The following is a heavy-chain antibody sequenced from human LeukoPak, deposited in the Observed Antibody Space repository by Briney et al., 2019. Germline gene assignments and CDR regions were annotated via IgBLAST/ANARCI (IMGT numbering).Heavy chain of an antibody. CDR1: GFIFSDHY. D-gene: IGHD3-10*01. CDR3: AKERLIDRAGDY. Sequence: PGGSLRLSCAASGFIFSDHYMDWVRQAPGKGLEWVGRTRNEANIYTTKYAASVKGRFTTSRDDSKNSLYLQMNSLKTEDTAVYYCAKERLIDRAGDYWGQGTLVTVSS. V-gene: IGHV3-72*01. CDR2: TRNEANIYTT. J-gene: IGHJ4*02.